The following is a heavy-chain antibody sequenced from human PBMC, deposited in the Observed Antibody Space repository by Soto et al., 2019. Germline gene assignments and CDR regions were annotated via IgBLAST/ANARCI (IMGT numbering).Heavy chain of an antibody. D-gene: IGHD3-16*01. Sequence: QVQLQESGPGLVKPSETLSLTCTVSGGSISSYYWSWIRQPAGQGLEFIGRIYSSGSTNYNPSLNSRVTLPVDTSTNQLSLKLSSVTAADTAVYYCARGPKSDYYYGVDVWGQGTTVTVSS. CDR3: ARGPKSDYYYGVDV. V-gene: IGHV4-4*07. CDR2: IYSSGST. CDR1: GGSISSYY. J-gene: IGHJ6*02.